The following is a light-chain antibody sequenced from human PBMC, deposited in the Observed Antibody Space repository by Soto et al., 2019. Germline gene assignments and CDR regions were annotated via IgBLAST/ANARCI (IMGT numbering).Light chain of an antibody. Sequence: EIVLTQSPGTLSLSPGERATLSCRASQSVYNYLAWYQQKRGQAPRLLIYGASSRATGIPARFSGSASGTEFTLTISSLQPDDFATYYCQQYNSYWVFGQGTKVDIK. CDR2: GAS. CDR3: QQYNSYWV. V-gene: IGKV3-15*01. CDR1: QSVYNY. J-gene: IGKJ1*01.